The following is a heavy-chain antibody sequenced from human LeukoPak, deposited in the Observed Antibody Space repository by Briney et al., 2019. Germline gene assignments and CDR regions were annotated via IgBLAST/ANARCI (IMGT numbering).Heavy chain of an antibody. J-gene: IGHJ4*02. CDR3: ARVQKTDSGSGTSIFDY. CDR1: GGSISSGDYY. Sequence: SQTLSLTCTVSGGSISSGDYYWSWIRQPPGKGLEWTGYIYYSGSTYYNPSLKSRITISLDTSMSHFSLKLSSVTAADTAVYYCARVQKTDSGSGTSIFDYWGQGTLVTVSS. V-gene: IGHV4-30-4*01. CDR2: IYYSGST. D-gene: IGHD3-10*01.